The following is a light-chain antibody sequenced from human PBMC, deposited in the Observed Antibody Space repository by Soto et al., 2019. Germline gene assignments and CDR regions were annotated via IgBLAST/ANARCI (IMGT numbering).Light chain of an antibody. CDR2: KAS. Sequence: DIQMTQSPSTLSAFVGDRVTITCRASQNINSWLAWYQQKPGKAPKLLIYKASSLQSGVPSRFSGRGSGTEFTLTISSLQPDDFATYYCQQYDSYPTFGQGTRLEIK. V-gene: IGKV1-5*03. J-gene: IGKJ5*01. CDR1: QNINSW. CDR3: QQYDSYPT.